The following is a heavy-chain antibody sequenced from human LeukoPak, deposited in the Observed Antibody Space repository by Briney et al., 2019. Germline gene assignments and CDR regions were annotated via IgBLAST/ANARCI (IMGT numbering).Heavy chain of an antibody. D-gene: IGHD6-13*01. CDR1: GYSISTGYY. CDR3: TSGAPSSSWPYYYYYMDV. CDR2: IYYSGST. J-gene: IGHJ6*03. V-gene: IGHV4-38-2*02. Sequence: PSETLSLTCTVSGYSISTGYYWGWVRQTPGKRLEWIGSIYYSGSTYYNPSLKSRVTISVDTSKNQFSLKLSSVTAADTAVYYCTSGAPSSSWPYYYYYMDVWGKGTTVTVSS.